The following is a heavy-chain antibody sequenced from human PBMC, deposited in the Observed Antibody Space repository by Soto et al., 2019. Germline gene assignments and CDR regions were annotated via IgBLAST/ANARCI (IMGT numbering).Heavy chain of an antibody. CDR2: ISGSGSTT. V-gene: IGHV3-23*01. CDR3: AKDRVVDGVYSFDY. D-gene: IGHD2-8*01. J-gene: IGHJ4*02. Sequence: GGSLRLSCVASGFTLSSYWMSWVRQAPGKGLEWVSFISGSGSTTYYTDSVKGRFTISRDKSMNTLYLQMNSLRVEDAAVYYCAKDRVVDGVYSFDYWGQGTLVTVSS. CDR1: GFTLSSYW.